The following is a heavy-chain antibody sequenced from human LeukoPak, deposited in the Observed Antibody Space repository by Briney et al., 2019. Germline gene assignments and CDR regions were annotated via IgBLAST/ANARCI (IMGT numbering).Heavy chain of an antibody. CDR3: ARSKDGFNADY. Sequence: SETLSLTCTVSGGSIGSCYWNWIRQPPGKGLEWIGYIYYSESTNYNPSLKSRATISVDTSKNQFSLKVSSVTAADTAVYYCARSKDGFNADYWGQGILVTVSS. D-gene: IGHD5-24*01. CDR2: IYYSEST. J-gene: IGHJ4*02. CDR1: GGSIGSCY. V-gene: IGHV4-59*01.